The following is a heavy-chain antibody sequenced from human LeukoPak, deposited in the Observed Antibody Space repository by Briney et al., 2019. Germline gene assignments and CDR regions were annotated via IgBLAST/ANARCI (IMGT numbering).Heavy chain of an antibody. V-gene: IGHV4-4*07. D-gene: IGHD3-10*01. CDR3: ARDAYYYGHPVNWFDP. Sequence: SETLSLTCTVSGGSISSYCWSWIRQPAGKGLEWIGRIYTSGSTNYNPSLKSRVTMSVDTSKNQFSLKLSSVTAADTAVYYCARDAYYYGHPVNWFDPWGQGTLVTVSS. J-gene: IGHJ5*02. CDR1: GGSISSYC. CDR2: IYTSGST.